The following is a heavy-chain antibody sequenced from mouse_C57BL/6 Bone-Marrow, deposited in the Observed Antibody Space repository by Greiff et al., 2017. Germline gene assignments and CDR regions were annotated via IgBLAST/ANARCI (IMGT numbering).Heavy chain of an antibody. D-gene: IGHD2-3*01. CDR1: GYAFSSYW. J-gene: IGHJ3*01. CDR2: IYPGDGDT. CDR3: ARCGYSFAY. V-gene: IGHV1-82*01. Sequence: QVQLQQSGPELVKPGASVKISCKASGYAFSSYWMHWVKQRPGKGLEWIGRIYPGDGDTNYNGKFKGKTTLTADKYSSTAYMQLSSRRSEDSAFYFCARCGYSFAYCGQGTLVTVSA.